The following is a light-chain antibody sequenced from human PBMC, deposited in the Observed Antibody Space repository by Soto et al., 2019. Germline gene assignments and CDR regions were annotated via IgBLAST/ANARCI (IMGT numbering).Light chain of an antibody. CDR2: DVT. Sequence: QSALTQPRSVAGSPGQSVTLSCTGTSSDVGSYNYVSWYQHHPGKAPKLMIYDVTKRPSGVPDRFSGSKSGNTASLTISGLHAEAEADYYCRPSAGSYSDVFGPGTKLTVL. J-gene: IGLJ1*01. CDR3: RPSAGSYSDV. CDR1: SSDVGSYNY. V-gene: IGLV2-11*01.